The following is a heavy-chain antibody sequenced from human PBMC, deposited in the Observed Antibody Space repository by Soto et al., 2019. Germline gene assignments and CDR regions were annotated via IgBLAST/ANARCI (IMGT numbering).Heavy chain of an antibody. CDR2: MNPNSGNT. V-gene: IGHV1-8*01. CDR1: GYTFTSYD. D-gene: IGHD3-22*01. CDR3: ARYYYDSSGYWAYYYYGMDV. J-gene: IGHJ6*02. Sequence: ASVKVSCKASGYTFTSYDINWVRQATGQGLEWMGWMNPNSGNTGYAQKFQGRVTMTRTTSISTAYMELSSLRSEDTAVYYCARYYYDSSGYWAYYYYGMDVWGQGTTVTVSS.